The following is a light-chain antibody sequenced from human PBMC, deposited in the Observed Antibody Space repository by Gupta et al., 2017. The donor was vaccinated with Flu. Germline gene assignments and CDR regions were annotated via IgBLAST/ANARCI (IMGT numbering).Light chain of an antibody. J-gene: IGKJ5*01. CDR3: QQYFTTPIT. CDR1: QTVFYSTNNNNY. V-gene: IGKV4-1*01. CDR2: WAS. Sequence: DIVMTPPPDSLTASRRAWATTNCKSSQTVFYSTNNNNYLAWYQQRPGQPPKLLIYWASTRESGVPDRFSGSGSRTDFTLTISSLQAEDVAVYYCQQYFTTPITFGQGTRLDI.